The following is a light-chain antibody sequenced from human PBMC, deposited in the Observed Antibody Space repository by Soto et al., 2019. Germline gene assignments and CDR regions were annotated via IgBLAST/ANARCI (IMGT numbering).Light chain of an antibody. Sequence: DIQITQSTSSLSASVGNRVTITCRASQSIITYLNWYQKKPGKAPNLLIYDASSVQSGVPSRFSGSGSGTDFTLTISSLQPEDFATYFCQQSYNTPWTFGQGTTVDIK. CDR1: QSIITY. CDR3: QQSYNTPWT. CDR2: DAS. V-gene: IGKV1-39*01. J-gene: IGKJ1*01.